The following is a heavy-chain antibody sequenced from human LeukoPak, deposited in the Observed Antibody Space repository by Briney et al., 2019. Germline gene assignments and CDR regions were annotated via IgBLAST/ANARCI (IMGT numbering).Heavy chain of an antibody. CDR3: VVTPSV. V-gene: IGHV4-59*01. Sequence: SETLSLTCTVSGGSISTYSWNWLRHPPGKGLEWIGYIYYSGSTNYNPSLKSRVTISVDTSKNQLSLKLSSVTAADTAVYYCVVTPSVWGQGTLVTVSS. CDR1: GGSISTYS. CDR2: IYYSGST. J-gene: IGHJ4*02. D-gene: IGHD4-23*01.